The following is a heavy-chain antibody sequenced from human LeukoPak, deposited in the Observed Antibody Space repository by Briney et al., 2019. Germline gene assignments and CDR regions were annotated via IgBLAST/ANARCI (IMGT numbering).Heavy chain of an antibody. V-gene: IGHV1-69*04. Sequence: ASVKVSCKAPGGTFSSYAISWVRQAPGQGLEWMGRIIPILGIANYAQKFQGRVTITADKSTSTAYMELSSLRSEDTAVYYCAVATINYYYGMDVWGQGTTVTVSS. CDR2: IIPILGIA. CDR1: GGTFSSYA. D-gene: IGHD5-24*01. CDR3: AVATINYYYGMDV. J-gene: IGHJ6*02.